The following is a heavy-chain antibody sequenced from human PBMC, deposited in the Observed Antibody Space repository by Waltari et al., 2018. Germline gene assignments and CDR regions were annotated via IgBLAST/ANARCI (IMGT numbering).Heavy chain of an antibody. V-gene: IGHV3-23*01. CDR1: GFTFSTHT. CDR2: INSSGGRT. CDR3: ARAGGASWYDY. Sequence: EVQLLESGGDLIPPGGALRLACIGSGFTFSTHTLGWVRQAPGKGLEWISDINSSGGRTYYADSLKGRFTISRDNSESTMYLQMNSLRVGDTAFYYCARAGGASWYDYWGQGTLVTVSS. J-gene: IGHJ4*02. D-gene: IGHD6-13*01.